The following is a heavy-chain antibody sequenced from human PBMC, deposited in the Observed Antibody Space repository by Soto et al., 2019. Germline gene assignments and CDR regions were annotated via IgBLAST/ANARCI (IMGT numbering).Heavy chain of an antibody. CDR1: GVSITSGAYY. CDR3: ARARLRAVYAFDF. Sequence: QVQLQESGPGLVKPSQTLSLTCTLSGVSITSGAYYWTWVRQHPGMGLEWIGYIYYNGNTYFSPSLTSRLTISIDTSKIQFSLKLRSVTAADTAMYYCARARLRAVYAFDFWGQGTMVSVSS. CDR2: IYYNGNT. V-gene: IGHV4-31*03. D-gene: IGHD4-17*01. J-gene: IGHJ3*01.